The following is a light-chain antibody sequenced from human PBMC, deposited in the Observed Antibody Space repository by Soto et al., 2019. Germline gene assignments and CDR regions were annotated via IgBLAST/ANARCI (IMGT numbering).Light chain of an antibody. CDR2: EVS. CDR1: SSDVGGYNY. V-gene: IGLV2-14*01. Sequence: QSLLTQPASLSVSPGQSITISCTGTSSDVGGYNYVSWYQQHPGKAPKLMIYEVSNRPSGVSNRFPGSKSGNTASLTISGLQAEDEADYYCSSYTSSSTYVYGTGTKVNVL. J-gene: IGLJ1*01. CDR3: SSYTSSSTYV.